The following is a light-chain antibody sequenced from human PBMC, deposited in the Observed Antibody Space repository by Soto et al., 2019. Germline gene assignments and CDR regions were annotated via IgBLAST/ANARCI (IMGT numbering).Light chain of an antibody. CDR1: QSVSSY. Sequence: EIVLTQSPATLSLSPGERATLSCRASQSVSSYLAWYQQKPGQAPRLLIYDASNRATGIPARFSGSGSGTDFTLTISSLEPEDFAVYYCQQYGSSPQTFGQGTKWIS. CDR3: QQYGSSPQT. V-gene: IGKV3-11*01. CDR2: DAS. J-gene: IGKJ1*01.